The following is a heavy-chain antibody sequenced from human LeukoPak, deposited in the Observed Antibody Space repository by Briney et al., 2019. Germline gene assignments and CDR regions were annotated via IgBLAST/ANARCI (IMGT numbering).Heavy chain of an antibody. J-gene: IGHJ4*02. CDR2: VSGGGGST. CDR3: AREPDYGDYDY. D-gene: IGHD4-17*01. Sequence: GGSLRLSCATSGFTFSSYAMSWVRHAPGKGLEWVSTVSGGGGSTWYADSVKGRFTISRDNSKNTLYLQMNSLRAEDTAVYYCAREPDYGDYDYWSQGTLVTVSS. V-gene: IGHV3-23*01. CDR1: GFTFSSYA.